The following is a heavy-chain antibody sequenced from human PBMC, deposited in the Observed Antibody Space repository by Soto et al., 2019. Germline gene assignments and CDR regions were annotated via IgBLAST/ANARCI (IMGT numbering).Heavy chain of an antibody. CDR2: INHVGHT. Sequence: QVQLQQWGAGLLKPSETLSLTCAVYGAPLSGYYWSWIRQSPGKGLEWIGEINHVGHTSYNPSPKSRVIISVDTAKKQFSLKLTSVTAADTAVYYCGRGGRTPMVIAYWGQGTLVTVSS. J-gene: IGHJ4*02. D-gene: IGHD5-18*01. CDR1: GAPLSGYY. CDR3: GRGGRTPMVIAY. V-gene: IGHV4-34*01.